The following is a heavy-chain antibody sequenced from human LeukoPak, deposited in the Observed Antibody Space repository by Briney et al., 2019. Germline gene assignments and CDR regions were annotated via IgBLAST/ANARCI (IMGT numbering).Heavy chain of an antibody. V-gene: IGHV3-30*04. CDR2: ISYDGSNK. CDR1: GFTFSSYA. D-gene: IGHD3-9*01. CDR3: ARTGQTDDSYFDY. Sequence: PGGSLRLSCAASGFTFSSYAMHWVRQAPGKGLEWVAVISYDGSNKYYADSVKGRFTISRDNSKNTLYLQMNSLRAEDTAVYYCARTGQTDDSYFDYWGQGTLVTVSS. J-gene: IGHJ4*02.